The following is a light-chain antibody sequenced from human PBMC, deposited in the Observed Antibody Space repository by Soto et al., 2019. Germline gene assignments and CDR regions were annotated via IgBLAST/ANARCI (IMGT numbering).Light chain of an antibody. V-gene: IGKV1-5*03. CDR3: QHYKSDSEA. Sequence: IPVTQSPAPLSASAGDSVIITCRASQTIXSGLVWYQPKPGKAPKVLXAKASTLKRGGPSRFSGSGSVTEFTLPISSLQPDDFANYYCQHYKSDSEAFGQGTKVDIK. J-gene: IGKJ1*01. CDR1: QTIXSG. CDR2: KAS.